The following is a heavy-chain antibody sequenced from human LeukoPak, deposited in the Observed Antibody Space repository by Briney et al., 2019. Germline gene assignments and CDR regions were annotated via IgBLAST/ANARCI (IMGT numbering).Heavy chain of an antibody. CDR1: GGSISSYY. CDR3: ARTYDILTGYRWVDY. D-gene: IGHD3-9*01. J-gene: IGHJ4*02. V-gene: IGHV4-4*07. Sequence: SETLSLTCTVSGGSISSYYWSWIRQPAGKGLEWIGRIYTSGSTNYNPSLKSRVTMSVDTSKNQFSLKLSSVIAADTAVYYCARTYDILTGYRWVDYWGQGTLVTVSS. CDR2: IYTSGST.